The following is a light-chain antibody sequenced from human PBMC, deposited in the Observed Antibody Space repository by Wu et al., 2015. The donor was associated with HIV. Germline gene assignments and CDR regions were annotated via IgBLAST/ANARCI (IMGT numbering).Light chain of an antibody. J-gene: IGKJ3*01. CDR1: QTISNNY. V-gene: IGKV3-20*01. CDR3: QQYGRSPRT. CDR2: GAS. Sequence: EVVLTQSPDTLSLSPGESATLSCGASQTISNNYLAWYQQKPGQAPRLLIYGASSRATGIPDRFSGSGSGADFTLTISRLEPEDFAVYYCQQYGRSPRTFGPGTKVEI.